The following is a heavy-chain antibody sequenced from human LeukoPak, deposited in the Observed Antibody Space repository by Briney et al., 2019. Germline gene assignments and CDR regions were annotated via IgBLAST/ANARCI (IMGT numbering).Heavy chain of an antibody. CDR2: ISSSGTTK. J-gene: IGHJ3*02. V-gene: IGHV3-48*03. Sequence: GGSLRLSCAASGFIFSSYEMNWVRQGPGKGLEWVSYISSSGTTKYYADSVKGRFTLSRDNAKKSLSLQMNSLRAEDTAIYYCARSNRDAFDMWGQGTVVTVSS. CDR1: GFIFSSYE. CDR3: ARSNRDAFDM. D-gene: IGHD2/OR15-2a*01.